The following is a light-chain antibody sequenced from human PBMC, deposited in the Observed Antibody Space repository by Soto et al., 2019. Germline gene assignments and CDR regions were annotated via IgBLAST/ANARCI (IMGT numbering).Light chain of an antibody. J-gene: IGLJ3*02. CDR2: RSH. CDR3: ATWDDNLSGVV. V-gene: IGLV1-47*01. CDR1: NSNIGYNS. Sequence: QSVLTQPPSVSGTPGQRVTISCSGSNSNIGYNSVYWYQQLSGTAPKLLIYRSHERPSGVPDRFSGSKSGTSASLAISGLRSEDEADYSCATWDDNLSGVVFGGGTKLTVL.